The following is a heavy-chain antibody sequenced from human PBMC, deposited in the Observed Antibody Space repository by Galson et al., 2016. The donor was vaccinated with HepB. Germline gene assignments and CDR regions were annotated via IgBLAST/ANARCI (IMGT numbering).Heavy chain of an antibody. D-gene: IGHD4-17*01. V-gene: IGHV3-9*01. CDR2: ISWNSRNI. Sequence: SLRLSCAASGFTFHDHALHWVRQTPGKGLEWVSGISWNSRNIGYADYVKGRFTISRDNAKNSVFLQMNSLTPEDTALYYCAKDGGEDWTTAKPDYWGQGTLVTVSS. J-gene: IGHJ4*02. CDR3: AKDGGEDWTTAKPDY. CDR1: GFTFHDHA.